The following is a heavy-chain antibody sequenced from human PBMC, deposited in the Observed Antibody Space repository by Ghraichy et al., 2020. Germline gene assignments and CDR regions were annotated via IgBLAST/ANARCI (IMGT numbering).Heavy chain of an antibody. CDR2: IFHSETTDYNPPFKSGTT. J-gene: IGHJ4*02. CDR1: GVSISRSNW. Sequence: SETLSLTCAVSGVSISRSNWWSWVRQAPGKELEWIGEIFHSETTDYNPPFKSGTTNYNPSLKSRVSISVDNSKDQVSLNLSSLTAADTAMYYCARGVDHSFDYWGQGTPVTVSS. CDR3: ARGVDHSFDY. D-gene: IGHD1-14*01. V-gene: IGHV4-4*02.